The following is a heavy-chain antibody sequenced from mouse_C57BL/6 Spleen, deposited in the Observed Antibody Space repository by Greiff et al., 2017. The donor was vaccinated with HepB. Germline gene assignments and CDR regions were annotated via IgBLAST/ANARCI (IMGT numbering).Heavy chain of an antibody. J-gene: IGHJ4*01. CDR2: INPGSGGT. CDR3: AIRYYGSSSYAMDY. D-gene: IGHD1-1*01. V-gene: IGHV1-54*01. CDR1: GYAFTNYL. Sequence: QVQLQQSGAELVRPGTSVKVSCKASGYAFTNYLIEWVKQRPGQGLEWIGVINPGSGGTNYNEKFKGKATLTADKSSSTAYMQLSSLTSEDSAVYYCAIRYYGSSSYAMDYWGQGTSVTVSS.